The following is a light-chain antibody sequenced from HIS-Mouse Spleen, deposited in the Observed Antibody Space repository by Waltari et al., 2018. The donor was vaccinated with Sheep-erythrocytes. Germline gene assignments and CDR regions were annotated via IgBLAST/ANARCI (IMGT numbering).Light chain of an antibody. Sequence: QSALTQPRSVSGSPGQSVTISCTGTSSDVGGYNYVSWYQQHPGKAPKLMIYDVSNRPSGVSKRFSGSKSGNTASLTISGLQAEDEADYYCSSYTSSSTLYVFGTGTKVTVL. CDR3: SSYTSSSTLYV. CDR1: SSDVGGYNY. CDR2: DVS. J-gene: IGLJ1*01. V-gene: IGLV2-14*01.